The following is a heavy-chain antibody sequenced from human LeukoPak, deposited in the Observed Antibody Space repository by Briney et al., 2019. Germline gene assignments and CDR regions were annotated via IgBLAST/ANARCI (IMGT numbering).Heavy chain of an antibody. CDR2: ISGSGGST. CDR3: AKSRRGDTAMAPSGDY. CDR1: GFTFSSYA. V-gene: IGHV3-23*01. J-gene: IGHJ4*02. Sequence: GGSLRLSCAASGFTFSSYAMSWVRQAPGKGLEWVSAISGSGGSTYYADSVKGRFTISRDNSKNTLYLQMNSLRAEDTAVYYCAKSRRGDTAMAPSGDYWGQGTLVTVSS. D-gene: IGHD5-18*01.